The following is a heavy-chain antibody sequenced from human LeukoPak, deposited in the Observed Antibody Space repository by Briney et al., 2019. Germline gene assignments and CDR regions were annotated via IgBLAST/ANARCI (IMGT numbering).Heavy chain of an antibody. CDR2: INHSGST. Sequence: SETLSLTCAVYGGSFSGYYWSWIRQPPGKGLEWIGEINHSGSTNYNPSLKSRVTISVDTSKNQFSLKLSSVTAADTAVYYCARVALTTYYYDSSGPYSSWFDPWGQGTLVTVSS. D-gene: IGHD3-22*01. J-gene: IGHJ5*02. CDR3: ARVALTTYYYDSSGPYSSWFDP. CDR1: GGSFSGYY. V-gene: IGHV4-34*01.